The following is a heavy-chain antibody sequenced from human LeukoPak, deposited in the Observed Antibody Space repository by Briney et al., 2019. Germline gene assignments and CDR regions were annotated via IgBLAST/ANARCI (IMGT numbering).Heavy chain of an antibody. D-gene: IGHD6-6*01. V-gene: IGHV3-48*03. CDR2: ISSSGSTI. Sequence: PGGSLRLSCAASGFTFSSYEMNWVRQAPGKGLEWLSYISSSGSTIYYADSVKGRFTISRDNAKNSLYLQMNSLRAEDTAVYYCARCAYSSSYYFDYWGQGSLVTVSS. CDR3: ARCAYSSSYYFDY. J-gene: IGHJ4*02. CDR1: GFTFSSYE.